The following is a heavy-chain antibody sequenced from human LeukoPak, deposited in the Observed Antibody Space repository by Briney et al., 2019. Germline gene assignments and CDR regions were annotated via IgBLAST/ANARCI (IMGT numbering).Heavy chain of an antibody. D-gene: IGHD3-22*01. CDR2: IIPIFGIA. CDR3: ARERGTYYYDSSGYYS. J-gene: IGHJ4*02. V-gene: IGHV1-69*10. Sequence: ASVKVSCKASVGTFISYAISWVRQAPGQGLEWMGGIIPIFGIANYAQKFQGRVTITADKSTSTAYMELSSLRSEDTAVYYCARERGTYYYDSSGYYSWGQGTLVTVSS. CDR1: VGTFISYA.